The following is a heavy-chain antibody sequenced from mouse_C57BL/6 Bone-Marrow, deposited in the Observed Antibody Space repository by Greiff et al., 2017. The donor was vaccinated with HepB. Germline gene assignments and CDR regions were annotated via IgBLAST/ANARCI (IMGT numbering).Heavy chain of an antibody. D-gene: IGHD2-5*01. CDR3: ARYHYSNWFAY. J-gene: IGHJ3*01. CDR2: ISTYYGDA. CDR1: GYTFTDYA. Sequence: QVQLQQSGPELVRPGVSVKISCKGSGYTFTDYAMHWVKQSHAKSLEWIGVISTYYGDANYNQKFKDKATMTVDKSSSTAYMELARLTSEDSAVYYCARYHYSNWFAYWGQGTLVTVSA. V-gene: IGHV1-67*01.